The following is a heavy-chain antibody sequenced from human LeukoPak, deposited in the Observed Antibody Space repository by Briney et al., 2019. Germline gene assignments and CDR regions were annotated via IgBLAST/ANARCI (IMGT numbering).Heavy chain of an antibody. CDR1: GGSISSSSYY. J-gene: IGHJ4*02. D-gene: IGHD6-13*01. CDR2: IYYSGST. Sequence: SETLSLTCTVSGGSISSSSYYWGWIRQPPGKGLEWIGSIYYSGSTYYNPPLKSRVTISVDTSKNQFSLKLSSVTAADTAVYYCARVSGSIAAAGTGSFRYWGQGTLVTVSS. CDR3: ARVSGSIAAAGTGSFRY. V-gene: IGHV4-39*07.